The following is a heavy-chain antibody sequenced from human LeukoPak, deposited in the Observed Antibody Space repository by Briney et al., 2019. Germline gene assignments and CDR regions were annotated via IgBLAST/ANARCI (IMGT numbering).Heavy chain of an antibody. CDR1: GFTFTDYY. CDR2: ISPNSETK. D-gene: IGHD3-22*01. V-gene: IGHV3-11*01. Sequence: GGSLRLSCTASGFTFTDYYMTWIRQAPGKGLERISYISPNSETKYYADSVKGRFTISRDNAKNLLYLQMNSLRAEDTAVYYCARYRVDYYDSSGYYYYFDYWGQGTLVTVSS. CDR3: ARYRVDYYDSSGYYYYFDY. J-gene: IGHJ4*02.